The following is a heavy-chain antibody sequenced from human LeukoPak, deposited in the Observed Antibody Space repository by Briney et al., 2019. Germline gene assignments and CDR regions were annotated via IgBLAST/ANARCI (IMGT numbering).Heavy chain of an antibody. CDR3: VRQGTNTGYYLLDY. D-gene: IGHD3-3*01. Sequence: SETLSLTCAVYGAALSEYYWSWIRQSPGKGLEWIGEVAHKGPTVYSPTLNRKYNPSFKSRVAMSVDPSKNQFSLKLTSVTVADTATYYCVRQGTNTGYYLLDYWGQGHLVIVSS. J-gene: IGHJ4*02. CDR1: GAALSEYY. V-gene: IGHV4-34*01. CDR2: VAHKGPTVYSPTLNR.